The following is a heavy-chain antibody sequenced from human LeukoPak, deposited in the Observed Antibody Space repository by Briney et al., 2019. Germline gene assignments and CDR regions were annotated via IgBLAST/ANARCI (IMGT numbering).Heavy chain of an antibody. J-gene: IGHJ4*02. CDR1: GVSISNYH. Sequence: SETLSLTCTVSGVSISNYHWSWIRQPPGKGLEWIGYIYYTGSTRYNPSLKSRVTISLDTSKNQFSLRLSSVTAADTAVYYCARGPDDFDYWGPGSLVTASS. CDR2: IYYTGST. D-gene: IGHD5-24*01. CDR3: ARGPDDFDY. V-gene: IGHV4-59*01.